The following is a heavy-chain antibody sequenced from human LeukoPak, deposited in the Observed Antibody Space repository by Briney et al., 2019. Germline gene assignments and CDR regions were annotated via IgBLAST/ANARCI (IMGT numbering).Heavy chain of an antibody. V-gene: IGHV3-7*01. CDR1: GFTFSSHW. J-gene: IGHJ4*02. CDR3: ARDWSYGSPGY. CDR2: IKPDESER. Sequence: GGSLRLSCAASGFTFSSHWMSWVRQAPGKGLEWVANIKPDESERYYVDSVKGRFTISRDNAKNSLFLQMNSLRTEDTAVYYCARDWSYGSPGYWGQGTLVTVSS. D-gene: IGHD2-15*01.